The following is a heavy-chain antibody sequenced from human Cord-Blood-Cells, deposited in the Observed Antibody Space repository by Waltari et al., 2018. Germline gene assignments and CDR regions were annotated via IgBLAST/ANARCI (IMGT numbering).Heavy chain of an antibody. D-gene: IGHD5-12*01. CDR2: INPNSGGT. CDR3: ARGGSLWIINSLSWYFDL. CDR1: GYTFTGYK. J-gene: IGHJ2*01. V-gene: IGHV1-2*02. Sequence: VQHVQSGAEGKKPGDGVKVCCKASGYTFTGYKINWVCRARGQALEWMGWINPNSGGTNYAQKFQGRVTMTRDTSISTAYMELSRLRSYDTAVYYCARGGSLWIINSLSWYFDLWGRGTLVTVSS.